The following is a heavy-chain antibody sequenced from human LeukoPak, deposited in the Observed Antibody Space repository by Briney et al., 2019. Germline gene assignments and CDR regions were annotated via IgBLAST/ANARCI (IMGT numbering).Heavy chain of an antibody. CDR3: ARTDVYDYGDY. CDR2: IWYDGSNK. V-gene: IGHV3-33*01. Sequence: PGGALRLSCAASGFTFSSYGMHWGRQAPGKGLEWVAVIWYDGSNKYYADSVKGRFTISRDNSKNTLYLQMNSLRAEDTAVYYCARTDVYDYGDYWGQGTLVTVSS. D-gene: IGHD3-16*01. J-gene: IGHJ4*02. CDR1: GFTFSSYG.